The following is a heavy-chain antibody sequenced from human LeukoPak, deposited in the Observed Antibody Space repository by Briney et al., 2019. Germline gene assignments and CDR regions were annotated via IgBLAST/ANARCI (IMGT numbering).Heavy chain of an antibody. CDR3: AKNYDSSGYYPGPFGY. CDR2: ISGSDGST. V-gene: IGHV3-23*01. J-gene: IGHJ4*02. Sequence: GGSLRLSCAASGFTFSSYAMSWVRPAPGKGLEWVSAISGSDGSTYYADSVKGRFTISRDNSKNTLYLQMNSLRAEDTAVYYCAKNYDSSGYYPGPFGYWGQGTLVTVSS. D-gene: IGHD3-22*01. CDR1: GFTFSSYA.